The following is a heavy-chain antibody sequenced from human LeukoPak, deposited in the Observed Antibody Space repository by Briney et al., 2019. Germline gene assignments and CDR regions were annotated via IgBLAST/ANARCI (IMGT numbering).Heavy chain of an antibody. CDR2: IYPGDSDT. CDR3: ARHEYYYDSSGPYAFDI. CDR1: GYSFTSYW. Sequence: GESLKISCTGSGYSFTSYWIGWVRQMPGKVLEWVGIIYPGDSDTRYSPYFQGQVTISADKSISTAYLQWSSLKASDTAMYYCARHEYYYDSSGPYAFDIWGQGTMVTVSS. V-gene: IGHV5-51*01. J-gene: IGHJ3*02. D-gene: IGHD3-22*01.